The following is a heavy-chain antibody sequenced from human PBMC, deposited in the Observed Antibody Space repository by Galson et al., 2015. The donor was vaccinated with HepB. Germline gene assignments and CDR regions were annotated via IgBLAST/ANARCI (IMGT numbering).Heavy chain of an antibody. J-gene: IGHJ4*02. CDR2: IRSKANSYAT. CDR1: GFTFSGSA. CDR3: TTDDLEATYYYDSSGYGVDY. Sequence: SLRLSCAASGFTFSGSAMHWVRQASGKGLEWVGRIRSKANSYATAYAASVKGRFTISRDDSKNTAYLQMNSLKTEDTAVYYCTTDDLEATYYYDSSGYGVDYWGQGTLVTVSS. V-gene: IGHV3-73*01. D-gene: IGHD3-22*01.